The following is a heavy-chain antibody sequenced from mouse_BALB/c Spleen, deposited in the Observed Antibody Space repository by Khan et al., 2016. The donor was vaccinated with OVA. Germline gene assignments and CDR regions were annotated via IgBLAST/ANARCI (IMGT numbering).Heavy chain of an antibody. D-gene: IGHD2-1*01. CDR2: ISNGGGST. V-gene: IGHV5-12-2*01. Sequence: EVELVESGGGLVQPGGSLKLSCAASGFTFSSYIMSWVRQTPEKRLEWVAYISNGGGSTYYRDTVKGRFTISRDNAKNTLYLQMSSRKSEDTAMYYCARHGNYVSCDYWGQGTTLTVSS. CDR3: ARHGNYVSCDY. CDR1: GFTFSSYI. J-gene: IGHJ2*01.